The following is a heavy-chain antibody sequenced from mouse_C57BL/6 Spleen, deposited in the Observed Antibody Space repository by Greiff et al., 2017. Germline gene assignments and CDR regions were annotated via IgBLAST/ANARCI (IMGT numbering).Heavy chain of an antibody. D-gene: IGHD2-3*01. V-gene: IGHV1-42*01. J-gene: IGHJ2*01. Sequence: VQLQQSGPELVKPGASVKISCKASGYSFTGYYMNWVKQSPEKSLEWIGEINPSTGGTTYNQKFKAKATLTVDKSSSTAYMQLKSLTSEDSAVYYCARAGGYYDYWGQGTTLTVS. CDR2: INPSTGGT. CDR1: GYSFTGYY. CDR3: ARAGGYYDY.